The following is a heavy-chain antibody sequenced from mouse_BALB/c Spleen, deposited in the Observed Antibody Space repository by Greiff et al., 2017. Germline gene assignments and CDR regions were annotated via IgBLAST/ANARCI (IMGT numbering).Heavy chain of an antibody. V-gene: IGHV1-80*01. D-gene: IGHD2-1*01. J-gene: IGHJ4*01. Sequence: VQLQESGAELVRPGSSVKISCKASGYAFSSYWMNWVKQRPGQGLEWIGQIYPGDGDTNYNGKFKGKATLTADKSSSTAYMQLSSLTSEDSAVYFCASWGGNSLYAMDYWGQGTSVTVSS. CDR3: ASWGGNSLYAMDY. CDR2: IYPGDGDT. CDR1: GYAFSSYW.